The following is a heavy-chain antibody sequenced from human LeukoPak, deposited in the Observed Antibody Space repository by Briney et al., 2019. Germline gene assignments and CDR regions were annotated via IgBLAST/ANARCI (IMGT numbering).Heavy chain of an antibody. CDR1: GGSISSYY. D-gene: IGHD3-3*01. CDR3: ARGREHYDFWSGHGSDAFDI. Sequence: PSETLSLTCTVSGGSISSYYWSWIRQTPGKGLEWIGYIYYRGSTKNNPSLKSRVTISLDTSKNQFSLELSSVTAADTAVYYCARGREHYDFWSGHGSDAFDIWGQGTMVTVSS. CDR2: IYYRGST. J-gene: IGHJ3*02. V-gene: IGHV4-59*01.